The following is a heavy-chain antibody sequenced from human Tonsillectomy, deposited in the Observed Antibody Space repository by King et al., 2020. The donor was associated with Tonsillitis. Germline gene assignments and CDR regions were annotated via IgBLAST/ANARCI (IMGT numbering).Heavy chain of an antibody. D-gene: IGHD4-17*01. CDR2: IKQDGSEK. V-gene: IGHV3-7*01. CDR3: AIDDHGDWAFAY. CDR1: GFTFSSYW. J-gene: IGHJ4*02. Sequence: VQLVESGGGLVQPGGSLRLSCAASGFTFSSYWMSWVRQAPGKGLEWVANIKQDGSEKYYVDSVKGRFTISRDNAKNSLYLQMNSLRAEDTAVDYCAIDDHGDWAFAYWGQGILVTVSS.